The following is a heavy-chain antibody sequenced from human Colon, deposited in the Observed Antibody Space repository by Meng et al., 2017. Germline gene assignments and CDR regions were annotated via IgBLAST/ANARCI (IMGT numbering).Heavy chain of an antibody. CDR3: AGHGGYSY. CDR2: MTGIERTT. J-gene: IGHJ4*02. Sequence: EGERVGSGGGLRQPGGSLRLSCAVSGFILSKDAMEWVRQAPGKGLEWVSSMTGIERTTSYADSVKGRFTISRDDSKNTLYLQMNSLRAEDTAVYYCAGHGGYSYLGQGTLVTASS. V-gene: IGHV3-23*04. D-gene: IGHD5-18*01. CDR1: GFILSKDA.